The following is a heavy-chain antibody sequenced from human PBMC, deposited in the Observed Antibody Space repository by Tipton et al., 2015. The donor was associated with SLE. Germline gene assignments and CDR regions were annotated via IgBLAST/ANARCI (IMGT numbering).Heavy chain of an antibody. CDR1: GFTLSSYE. CDR2: ISSSGRTT. J-gene: IGHJ4*02. CDR3: ASESTVTGSVAFDY. V-gene: IGHV3-48*03. Sequence: SLRLSCAVSGFTLSSYEINWVRQAPGKGLEWISYISSSGRTTSYADSLKGRSTISRDTARNSVFLQMHSLSAEDTAVYFCASESTVTGSVAFDYWCPGTLVTLAS. D-gene: IGHD4-17*01.